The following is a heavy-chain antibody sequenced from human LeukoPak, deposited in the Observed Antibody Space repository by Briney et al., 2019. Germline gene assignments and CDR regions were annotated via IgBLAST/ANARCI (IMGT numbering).Heavy chain of an antibody. D-gene: IGHD3-16*01. V-gene: IGHV3-23*01. Sequence: SGGSLRLSCAASGFTFSSYAMSWVRQAPGKGLEWVSAISGSGGSTYYADSAKGRFTISRGNSRDTLYLQMNSLRAEDTAVYYCAKGYYDYAWGSYYFDYWRQGTLVTVSS. CDR1: GFTFSSYA. CDR2: ISGSGGST. J-gene: IGHJ4*02. CDR3: AKGYYDYAWGSYYFDY.